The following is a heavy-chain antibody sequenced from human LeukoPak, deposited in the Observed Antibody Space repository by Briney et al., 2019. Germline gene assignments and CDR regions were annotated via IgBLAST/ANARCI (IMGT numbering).Heavy chain of an antibody. Sequence: GGSLRLSCAASGFTFSSYAMTWVRQAPGEGLEWVSAIGGSGDSTYYADSVKGRFTISRDNSKNSLYLQMNSLRAEDTAVYYCARDLIARAAAGVGFDYWGQGTLVTVSS. CDR1: GFTFSSYA. D-gene: IGHD6-19*01. J-gene: IGHJ4*02. CDR2: IGGSGDST. CDR3: ARDLIARAAAGVGFDY. V-gene: IGHV3-23*01.